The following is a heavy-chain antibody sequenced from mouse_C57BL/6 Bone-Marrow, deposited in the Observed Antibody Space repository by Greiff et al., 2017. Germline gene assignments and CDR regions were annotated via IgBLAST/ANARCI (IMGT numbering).Heavy chain of an antibody. D-gene: IGHD1-1*01. CDR2: IDPEDGDT. Sequence: VQLQQSGAELVRPGASVKLSCTASGFNIKDYYMHWVKQRPEQGLEWIGRIDPEDGDTEYAPKFQGKATLTADTSSNTAYLQLSSLTSEYTAVYYCTPTVAFDYWGQVTTLTVSS. J-gene: IGHJ2*01. CDR1: GFNIKDYY. CDR3: TPTVAFDY. V-gene: IGHV14-1*01.